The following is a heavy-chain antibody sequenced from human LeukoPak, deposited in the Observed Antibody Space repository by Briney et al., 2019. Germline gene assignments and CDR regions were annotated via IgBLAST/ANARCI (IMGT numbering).Heavy chain of an antibody. CDR3: ARSRAVEWLFHLDY. Sequence: GGSLRLSCAASGFTFSSYAMHWARQAPRKGLEYVSAISSNGGSTYYANSVKGRFAISRDNSKNTLYLQMGSLRAEDMAVYYCARSRAVEWLFHLDYWGQGTLVTVSS. CDR2: ISSNGGST. D-gene: IGHD3-3*01. V-gene: IGHV3-64*01. CDR1: GFTFSSYA. J-gene: IGHJ4*02.